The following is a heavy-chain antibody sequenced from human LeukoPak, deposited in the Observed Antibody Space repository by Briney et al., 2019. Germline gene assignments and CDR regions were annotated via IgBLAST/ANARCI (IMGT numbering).Heavy chain of an antibody. J-gene: IGHJ5*02. CDR3: ARSLYSRITMVRGAYNWFDP. D-gene: IGHD3-10*01. CDR1: GYTFTSYA. Sequence: ASVKVSCKASGYTFTSYAMHWVRQAPGQRLEWMGWINAGNGNTKYSQKFRGRVTITRDTSASTAYMELSSLRSEDTAVYYCARSLYSRITMVRGAYNWFDPWGQGTLVTVSS. V-gene: IGHV1-3*01. CDR2: INAGNGNT.